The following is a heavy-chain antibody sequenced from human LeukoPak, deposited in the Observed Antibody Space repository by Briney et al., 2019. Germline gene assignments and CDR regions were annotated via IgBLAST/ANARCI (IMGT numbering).Heavy chain of an antibody. CDR1: GYTFTSYG. J-gene: IGHJ4*02. CDR3: ARKALNLGALGY. D-gene: IGHD3-16*01. Sequence: SVKVSCKTSGYTFTSYGLSWVRQAPGQGLEWMGWISAYNGNTNYEQKLQGRVTMTTDTSTSTAYMELRSLRSDDTAVYYCARKALNLGALGYWGQGTQVTVSS. V-gene: IGHV1-18*01. CDR2: ISAYNGNT.